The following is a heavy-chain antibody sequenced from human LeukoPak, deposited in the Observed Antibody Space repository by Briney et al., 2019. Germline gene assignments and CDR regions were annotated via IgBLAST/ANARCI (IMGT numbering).Heavy chain of an antibody. CDR1: GGSFSGHY. Sequence: SETLSLTCAVYGGSFSGHYWTWIRQPPGKGLEWIGEINHSGSTNYNPSLKSRVTISVDTSKNQFSLKVSSVTAADTAVYYCARAVVVAATRLDIDYWGQGTLVTVSS. J-gene: IGHJ4*02. V-gene: IGHV4-34*01. D-gene: IGHD2-15*01. CDR2: INHSGST. CDR3: ARAVVVAATRLDIDY.